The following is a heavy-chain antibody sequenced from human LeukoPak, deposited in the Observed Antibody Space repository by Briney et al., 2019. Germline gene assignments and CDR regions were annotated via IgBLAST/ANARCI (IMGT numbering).Heavy chain of an antibody. Sequence: GGSLRLSCAASGFTFSSYWMSWVRQAPGKGLEWVSVIYSGGNTFYADSVKGRFTISRDNSKNTLYLQMNSLRAEDTAVYYCARGDILTGYYTHFDYWGQGTLVTVSS. CDR1: GFTFSSYW. CDR2: IYSGGNT. CDR3: ARGDILTGYYTHFDY. J-gene: IGHJ4*02. V-gene: IGHV3-53*01. D-gene: IGHD3-9*01.